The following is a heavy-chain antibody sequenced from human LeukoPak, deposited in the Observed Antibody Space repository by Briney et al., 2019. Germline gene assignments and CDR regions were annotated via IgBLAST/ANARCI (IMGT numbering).Heavy chain of an antibody. Sequence: SETLSLTCTVSGGSISSGSYYWSWIRQPAGKRLEWIGRIYTSGSTNYNPSLKSRVIISVDTSRNQFSLKLSSVTAADTAVYYCARESSLLRSTDYWGQGTLVTVSS. CDR3: ARESSLLRSTDY. CDR2: IYTSGST. CDR1: GGSISSGSYY. D-gene: IGHD3-3*01. J-gene: IGHJ4*02. V-gene: IGHV4-61*02.